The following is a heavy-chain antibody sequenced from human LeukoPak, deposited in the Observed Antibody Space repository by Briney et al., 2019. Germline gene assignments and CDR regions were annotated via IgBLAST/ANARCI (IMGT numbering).Heavy chain of an antibody. D-gene: IGHD2-2*01. J-gene: IGHJ3*02. CDR3: ARLIVVVPAAIHAFDI. Sequence: ASLTVSCTASGYPFTDYYIHWVRQAPGQGLEWMGWINPNSGDTNSAQRFQGRVTMTRDTSISTLYMELSRLRSDDTAVYYCARLIVVVPAAIHAFDIWGQGTLVTVSS. CDR2: INPNSGDT. V-gene: IGHV1-2*02. CDR1: GYPFTDYY.